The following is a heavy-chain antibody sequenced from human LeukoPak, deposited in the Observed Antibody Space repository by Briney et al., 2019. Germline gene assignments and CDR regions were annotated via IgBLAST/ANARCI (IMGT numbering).Heavy chain of an antibody. CDR2: MHHSGST. J-gene: IGHJ6*02. CDR1: GGSISSSNW. CDR3: AREQLSITSYGMDV. V-gene: IGHV4-4*02. Sequence: KPSETLSLTCAVSGGSISSSNWWSWVRQPPGKGLEWIGEMHHSGSTNYNPSLKSRVTISVDKSKNQLSLKLSSVTAADTAVYYCAREQLSITSYGMDVWGQGTTVTVSS. D-gene: IGHD3-10*01.